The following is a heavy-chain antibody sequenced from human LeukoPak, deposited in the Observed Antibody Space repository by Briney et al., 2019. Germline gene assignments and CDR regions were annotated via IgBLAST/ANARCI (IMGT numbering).Heavy chain of an antibody. CDR3: ARATAYYMDV. J-gene: IGHJ6*03. Sequence: GGSLRLSCTASGFTFSNYGMHWVRQAPGQGLEWVAFIGYDGTNKYYADSVKGRFTISRDNSKNTVYLQMNSLRAEDTAVYYCARATAYYMDVWGKGTTVTVSS. V-gene: IGHV3-30*02. D-gene: IGHD5-18*01. CDR1: GFTFSNYG. CDR2: IGYDGTNK.